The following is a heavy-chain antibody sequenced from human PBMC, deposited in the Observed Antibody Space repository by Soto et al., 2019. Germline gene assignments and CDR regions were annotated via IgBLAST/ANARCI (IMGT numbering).Heavy chain of an antibody. CDR2: INSDGSST. J-gene: IGHJ4*01. Sequence: VRQEPGKGLVWVSRINSDGSSTSYADSVKGRFTISRDNAKNTLYLQMNSLRFEVKAVYYCYSSSWYFAYLRHGTLVIGFS. V-gene: IGHV3-74*01. D-gene: IGHD6-13*01. CDR3: YSSSWYFAY.